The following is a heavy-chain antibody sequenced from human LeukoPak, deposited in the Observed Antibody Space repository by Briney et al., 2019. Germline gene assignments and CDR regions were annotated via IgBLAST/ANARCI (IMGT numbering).Heavy chain of an antibody. D-gene: IGHD2-8*01. CDR3: VLKGSWFHTFDY. J-gene: IGHJ4*02. Sequence: SETLSLTCAVYGGSFSGHYWSWIRQPPGKGLEWIGEINHSGSTNYNPSLKSRVTISVDTSKNQFSLKLSSVTAADTAVYYCVLKGSWFHTFDYWGQGTLVTVSS. CDR1: GGSFSGHY. V-gene: IGHV4-34*01. CDR2: INHSGST.